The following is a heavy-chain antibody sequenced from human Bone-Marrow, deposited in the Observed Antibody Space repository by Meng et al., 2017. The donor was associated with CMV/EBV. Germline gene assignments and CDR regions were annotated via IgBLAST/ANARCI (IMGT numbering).Heavy chain of an antibody. V-gene: IGHV4-39*07. CDR1: GGSISSSSYY. J-gene: IGHJ4*02. CDR3: AREIGTYYDFWSGYYLDY. D-gene: IGHD3-3*01. CDR2: IYYSGST. Sequence: ESLKISCTVSGGSISSSSYYWGWIRQPPGKGLEWIGSIYYSGSTYYNPSLKSRVTISVDTSKNQFSLKLSSVTAADTAVYYCAREIGTYYDFWSGYYLDYWGQGTLVTVSS.